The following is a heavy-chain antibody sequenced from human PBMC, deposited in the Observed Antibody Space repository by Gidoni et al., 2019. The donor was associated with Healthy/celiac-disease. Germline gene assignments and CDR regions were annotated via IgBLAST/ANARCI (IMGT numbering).Heavy chain of an antibody. V-gene: IGHV1-2*02. J-gene: IGHJ6*02. CDR2: LNPNSGGT. CDR1: GYTFTGYY. CDR3: AREWDFVVVPAAEYGMDV. Sequence: QVQLVQSGAEVKKPGASVKVSCKASGYTFTGYYMHWVRQAPGQGLEWMGWLNPNSGGTNYAQKFQGRVTMTRDTSISTAYMELSRLRSDDTAVYYCAREWDFVVVPAAEYGMDVWGQGTTVTVSS. D-gene: IGHD2-2*01.